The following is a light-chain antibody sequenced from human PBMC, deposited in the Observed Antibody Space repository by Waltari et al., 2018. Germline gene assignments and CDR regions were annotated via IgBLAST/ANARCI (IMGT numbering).Light chain of an antibody. CDR1: SSDVGGYNY. CDR2: DVN. Sequence: QSALTQPRSVSGSPGQSVTISCTGTSSDVGGYNYVSWYQQHPGKAPKLMIYDVNKRPSGFPDRVSGSKSGITASLTISGLQAEDEADYHCCSYAGSYTYVVFGGGTKLTVL. V-gene: IGLV2-11*01. CDR3: CSYAGSYTYVV. J-gene: IGLJ2*01.